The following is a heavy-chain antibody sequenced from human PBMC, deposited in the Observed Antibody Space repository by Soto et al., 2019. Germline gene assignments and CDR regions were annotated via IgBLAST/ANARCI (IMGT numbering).Heavy chain of an antibody. J-gene: IGHJ4*02. D-gene: IGHD2-2*02. CDR3: ARDRRGIVVVPAAILYDY. Sequence: ASLKLSCKSSGYTFTSYVISWVRQAPGQGLEWMGWISAYNGNTNYAQKLQGRVTMTTDTSTSTAYMELRSLRSDDTAVYYCARDRRGIVVVPAAILYDYWGQGTLVTVSS. V-gene: IGHV1-18*01. CDR1: GYTFTSYV. CDR2: ISAYNGNT.